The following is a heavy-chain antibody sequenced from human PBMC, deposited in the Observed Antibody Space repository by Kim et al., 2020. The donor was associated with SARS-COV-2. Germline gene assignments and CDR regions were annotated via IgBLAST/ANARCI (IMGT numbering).Heavy chain of an antibody. J-gene: IGHJ4*02. CDR3: AREGGEYDYVWGSEDY. Sequence: GGSLRLSCAASGFTFSSYGMHWVRQAPGKGLEWVAVISYDGSNKYYADSVKGRFTISRDNSKNTLYLQMNSLRAEDMAVYYCAREGGEYDYVWGSEDYWGQGTLVTVSS. CDR1: GFTFSSYG. D-gene: IGHD3-16*01. CDR2: ISYDGSNK. V-gene: IGHV3-33*05.